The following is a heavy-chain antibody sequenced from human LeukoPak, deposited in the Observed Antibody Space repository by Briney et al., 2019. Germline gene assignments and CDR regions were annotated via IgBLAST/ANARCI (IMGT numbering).Heavy chain of an antibody. V-gene: IGHV1-18*01. J-gene: IGHJ4*02. CDR1: GYTFTSYG. CDR2: ISAYNGNT. Sequence: GASVKVSCKASGYTFTSYGISWVRQAPGQGLEWMGWISAYNGNTNYAQKFQGRVTMTRDTSISTAYMELSRLRSDDTAVYYCAWGYYDSSGYYREDWGQGTLVTVSS. CDR3: AWGYYDSSGYYRED. D-gene: IGHD3-22*01.